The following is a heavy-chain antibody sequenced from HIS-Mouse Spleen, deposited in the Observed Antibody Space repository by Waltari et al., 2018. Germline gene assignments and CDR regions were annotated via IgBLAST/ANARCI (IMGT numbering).Heavy chain of an antibody. J-gene: IGHJ3*02. CDR1: GFPFSSYW. V-gene: IGHV3-74*01. D-gene: IGHD1-1*01. CDR2: INSDGSST. Sequence: EVQLVESGGGLVQPGGCLSFSCAAFGFPFSSYWMHWVRQAPGKGLVWVSRINSDGSSTSYADSVKGRFTISRDNAKNTLYLQMNSLRAEDTAVYYCARDLELDAFDIWGQGTMVTVSS. CDR3: ARDLELDAFDI.